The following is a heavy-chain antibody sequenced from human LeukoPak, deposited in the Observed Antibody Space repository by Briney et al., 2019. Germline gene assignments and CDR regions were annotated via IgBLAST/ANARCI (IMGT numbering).Heavy chain of an antibody. CDR1: GFTFSSYG. Sequence: GGSLRLSCAASGFTFSSYGMHWVRQAPGKGLEWVAFIRYDGSNKYYADSVKGRFTISRDNSKNTLYLQMNSLRAEDTAVYYCARTNRAHFDYWGQGTLVTVSS. D-gene: IGHD2-8*01. CDR2: IRYDGSNK. J-gene: IGHJ4*02. V-gene: IGHV3-30*02. CDR3: ARTNRAHFDY.